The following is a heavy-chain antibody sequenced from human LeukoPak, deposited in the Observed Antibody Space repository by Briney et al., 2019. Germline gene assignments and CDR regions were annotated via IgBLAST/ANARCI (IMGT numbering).Heavy chain of an antibody. CDR1: GFTFSSYS. CDR3: ARGELTFHYDYVWGSYRQIY. J-gene: IGHJ4*02. V-gene: IGHV3-21*01. CDR2: ISSSSSYI. D-gene: IGHD3-16*02. Sequence: PGGSLRLSCAASGFTFSSYSMNWVRQAPGKGLEWVSSISSSSSYIYYADSVKGRFTTSRDNAKNSLYLQMNSLRAEDTAVYYCARGELTFHYDYVWGSYRQIYWGQGTLVTVSS.